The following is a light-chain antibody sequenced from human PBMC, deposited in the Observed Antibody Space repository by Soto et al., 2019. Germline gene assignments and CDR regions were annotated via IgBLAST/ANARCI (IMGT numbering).Light chain of an antibody. Sequence: EIVLTQSPATLSLSPGERATLSCRASQSVSSYLAWYQQKPGQAPRRLIYDASNRATGIPARFSGSGSGTDFTLTISSREHEDFAVYYCQQPYTFGQGTKLEIK. CDR3: QQPYT. CDR1: QSVSSY. V-gene: IGKV3-11*01. CDR2: DAS. J-gene: IGKJ2*01.